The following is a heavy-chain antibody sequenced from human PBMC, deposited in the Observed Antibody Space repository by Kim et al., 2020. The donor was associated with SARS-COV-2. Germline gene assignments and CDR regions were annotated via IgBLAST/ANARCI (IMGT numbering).Heavy chain of an antibody. CDR3: ARPSASGSPLAFDI. J-gene: IGHJ3*02. V-gene: IGHV4-39*01. CDR2: IYYSGST. CDR1: GGSISSSSYY. D-gene: IGHD3-10*01. Sequence: SETLSLTCTVSGGSISSSSYYWGWIRQPPGKGLEWIGSIYYSGSTYYNPSLKSRVTISVDTSKNQFSLKLSSVTAADTAVYYCARPSASGSPLAFDIWGQGTMVTVSS.